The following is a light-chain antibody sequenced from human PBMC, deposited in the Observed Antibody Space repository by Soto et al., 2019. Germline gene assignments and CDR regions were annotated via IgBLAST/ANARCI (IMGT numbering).Light chain of an antibody. V-gene: IGKV3-15*01. CDR1: QSVSSN. Sequence: EIVMTQSPAALSVSPGERATLSCRASQSVSSNLAWYQQKPGQAPRLLIYGASTRATNIPARFSGSGSGTEFTLTISSLRSEDFAVYYCHQYNNWPPGTFGQGTKLEIK. CDR3: HQYNNWPPGT. J-gene: IGKJ2*01. CDR2: GAS.